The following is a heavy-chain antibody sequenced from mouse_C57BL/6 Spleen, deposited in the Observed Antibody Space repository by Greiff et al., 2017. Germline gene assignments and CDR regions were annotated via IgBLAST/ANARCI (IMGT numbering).Heavy chain of an antibody. V-gene: IGHV1-22*01. Sequence: EVQLQQSGPELVKPGASVKMSCKASGYTFNDYNMHWVKQSHGKSLEWIGFITPNNGGTSYNQKFKGKATLTVNNSSSTAYLELRSLTSEDSAVYYCARGDYGYDGFAYWGQGTLGTVSA. D-gene: IGHD2-2*01. CDR1: GYTFNDYN. J-gene: IGHJ3*01. CDR3: ARGDYGYDGFAY. CDR2: ITPNNGGT.